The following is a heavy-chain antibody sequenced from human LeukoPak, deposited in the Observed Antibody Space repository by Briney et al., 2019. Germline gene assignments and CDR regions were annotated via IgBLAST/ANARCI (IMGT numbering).Heavy chain of an antibody. V-gene: IGHV4-61*02. J-gene: IGHJ6*03. Sequence: SETLSLTCTVSGGSISSGSYYWSWIRQPAGKGLEWIVRVYTSGSTNYNPSLKSRVTISVDTSKNQFSLKLSSVTAADTAVYYCARGITMVRGVIELYYYYYMDVWGKGTTVTVSS. CDR1: GGSISSGSYY. CDR3: ARGITMVRGVIELYYYYYMDV. CDR2: VYTSGST. D-gene: IGHD3-10*01.